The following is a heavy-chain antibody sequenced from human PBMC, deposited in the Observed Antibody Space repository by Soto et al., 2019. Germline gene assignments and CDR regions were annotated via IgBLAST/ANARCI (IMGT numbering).Heavy chain of an antibody. CDR2: INPASGST. CDR3: ARDLAACDH. D-gene: IGHD6-13*01. Sequence: QVQLVQSGAEVKKPGASVKLSCRTSGYTFTHYYIHWVRQAPGQGLEWLAIINPASGSTNYAQDFQCRVTLTMDTSTTTVYMELSGLGAEVTAIFSCARDLAACDHWGQGTLVTVSS. CDR1: GYTFTHYY. J-gene: IGHJ4*02. V-gene: IGHV1-46*01.